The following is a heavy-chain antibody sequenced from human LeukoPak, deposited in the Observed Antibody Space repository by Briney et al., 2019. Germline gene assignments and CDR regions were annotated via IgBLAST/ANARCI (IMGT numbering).Heavy chain of an antibody. CDR3: ARVLPAAIPHDAFDI. V-gene: IGHV4-34*01. CDR1: GGSFSGYY. CDR2: INYSGST. D-gene: IGHD2-2*02. J-gene: IGHJ3*02. Sequence: SETLSLTCAVYGGSFSGYYWSWIRQPPGKGLEWIGEINYSGSTNYNPSLKSRVTISVDTSENQFSLKLSSVTAADTAVYYCARVLPAAIPHDAFDIWGQGTMVTVSS.